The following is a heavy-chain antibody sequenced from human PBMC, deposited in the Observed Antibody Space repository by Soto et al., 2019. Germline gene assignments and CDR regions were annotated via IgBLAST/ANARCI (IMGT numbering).Heavy chain of an antibody. V-gene: IGHV4-4*07. D-gene: IGHD1-1*01. CDR1: GASISGFY. J-gene: IGHJ5*02. Sequence: SETLSLTCTVSGASISGFYWSWIRKSAGKGLEWIGRIYATGTTDDNPSLKSRVMMSVDTSKKQFSLKLRSVTAADTAVYYCVRDGTKTLRDWFDPWGQGISVTVSS. CDR3: VRDGTKTLRDWFDP. CDR2: IYATGTT.